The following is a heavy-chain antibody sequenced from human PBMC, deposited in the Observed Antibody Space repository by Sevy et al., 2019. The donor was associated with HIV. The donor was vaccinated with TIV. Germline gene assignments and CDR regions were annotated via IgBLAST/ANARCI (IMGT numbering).Heavy chain of an antibody. CDR2: LYYSGGT. Sequence: SETLSLTCTVSGGSINNNNYYWGWIRQPPGKGMEWIGSLYYSGGTYYNPSLKSRVTISVDASKNQFSLRLTSVTAADTAVYYCARRIVVTNYLGRGMHDCWGRGALVTVSS. CDR3: ARRIVVTNYLGRGMHDC. CDR1: GGSINNNNYY. J-gene: IGHJ4*01. D-gene: IGHD1-26*01. V-gene: IGHV4-39*01.